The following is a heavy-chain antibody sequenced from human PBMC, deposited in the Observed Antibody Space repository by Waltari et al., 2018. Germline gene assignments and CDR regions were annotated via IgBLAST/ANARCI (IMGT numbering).Heavy chain of an antibody. CDR2: IIPILGIA. D-gene: IGHD1-1*01. CDR3: ASHWKNRGWFDP. CDR1: GGTFSSYA. J-gene: IGHJ5*02. V-gene: IGHV1-69*09. Sequence: QVQLVQSGAEVKKPGSSVNVSCKASGGTFSSYAITWVRQAPGQGLEWMGRIIPILGIANYAQKFQGRVTITADKSTSTAYMELSSLRSEDTAVYYCASHWKNRGWFDPWGQGTLVTVSS.